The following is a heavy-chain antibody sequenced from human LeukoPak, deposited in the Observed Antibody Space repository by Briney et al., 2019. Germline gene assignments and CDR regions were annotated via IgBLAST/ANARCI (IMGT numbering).Heavy chain of an antibody. CDR3: ARESACGTTNCLAPADWLDP. J-gene: IGHJ5*02. D-gene: IGHD2-2*01. CDR1: GYTFTGYY. Sequence: ASVKVSCKASGYTFTGYYMHWVRQAPGQGLEWMGWISPNSGDTDIAQKFQGRVTMTRDTSIATSYMEVDSLTSDDTAVYYCARESACGTTNCLAPADWLDPWSQGTLVIVSS. V-gene: IGHV1-2*02. CDR2: ISPNSGDT.